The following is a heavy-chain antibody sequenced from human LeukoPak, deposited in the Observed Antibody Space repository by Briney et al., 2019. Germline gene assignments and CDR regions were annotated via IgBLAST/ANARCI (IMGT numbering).Heavy chain of an antibody. J-gene: IGHJ6*02. V-gene: IGHV3-21*01. D-gene: IGHD3-9*01. CDR3: ARDLKLRYFDWMSYYYGMDV. CDR2: ISSSSSYI. CDR1: GFTFSSYS. Sequence: KPGGSLRLSCAASGFTFSSYSMNWVRQAPGKGLEWVSSISSSSSYIYYADSVKGRFTISRDNAKNSLYLQMNSLRAEDTAVYYCARDLKLRYFDWMSYYYGMDVWGQGTTVTVSS.